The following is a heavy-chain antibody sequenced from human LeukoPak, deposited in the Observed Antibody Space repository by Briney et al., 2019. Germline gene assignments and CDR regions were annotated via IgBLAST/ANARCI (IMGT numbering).Heavy chain of an antibody. Sequence: PGGSLRLSCAASGFTVSSNYMNWVRQAPGKGLEWVSVMYSGGSTFYGDSVKGRFTISRDNSKNTLYLQMNSLRAEDTAVYYCARDGSGRSPPHYYYYYGMDVWGQGTTVTVSS. D-gene: IGHD3-10*01. CDR1: GFTVSSNY. J-gene: IGHJ6*02. V-gene: IGHV3-66*01. CDR2: MYSGGST. CDR3: ARDGSGRSPPHYYYYYGMDV.